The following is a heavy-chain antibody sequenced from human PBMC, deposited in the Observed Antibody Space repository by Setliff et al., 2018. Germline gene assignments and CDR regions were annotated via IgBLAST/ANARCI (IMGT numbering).Heavy chain of an antibody. CDR1: GFSISDHY. V-gene: IGHV3-72*01. CDR2: TKNKANAGYM. Sequence: PGGSLRLSCAASGFSISDHYMDWVRQAPGKGLEWVGRTKNKANAGYMEYAASVKDRFIISRGDSKNSLYLQMYSLKSDDTAVYYCVRAVVIRGSKPLDSWGQGTLVTVSS. CDR3: VRAVVIRGSKPLDS. J-gene: IGHJ4*02. D-gene: IGHD3-10*01.